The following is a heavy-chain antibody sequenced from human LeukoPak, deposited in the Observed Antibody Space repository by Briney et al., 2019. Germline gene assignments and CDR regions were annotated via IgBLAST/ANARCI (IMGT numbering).Heavy chain of an antibody. CDR1: GYTFTTYG. CDR3: ARPVRGGYSGYDSFDY. V-gene: IGHV1-18*01. D-gene: IGHD5-12*01. Sequence: ASVKVSCKASGYTFTTYGISWVRQAPGQRLEWMGWISAYNGNTNYAQQFQGRVTMTRDTSTSTVYMELSSLRSEDTAMYYCARPVRGGYSGYDSFDYWGQGTLVTVSS. J-gene: IGHJ4*02. CDR2: ISAYNGNT.